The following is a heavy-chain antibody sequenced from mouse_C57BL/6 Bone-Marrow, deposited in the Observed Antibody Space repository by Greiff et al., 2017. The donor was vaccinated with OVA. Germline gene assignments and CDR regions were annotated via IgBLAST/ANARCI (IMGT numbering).Heavy chain of an antibody. V-gene: IGHV1-59*01. J-gene: IGHJ4*01. Sequence: VQLQQPGAELVRPGPSVKLSCKASGYTFTSYWMHWVKQRPGQGLEWIGVIDPSDSYTNYNQKFKGKATLTVDTSSGTAYMQLSSLTSEDSAVYYCARLRGLRLYAMDYWGQGTSVTVSS. CDR2: IDPSDSYT. D-gene: IGHD2-4*01. CDR1: GYTFTSYW. CDR3: ARLRGLRLYAMDY.